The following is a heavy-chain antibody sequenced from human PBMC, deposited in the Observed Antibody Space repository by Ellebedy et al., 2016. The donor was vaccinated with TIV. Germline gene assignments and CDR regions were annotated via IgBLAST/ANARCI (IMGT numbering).Heavy chain of an antibody. CDR3: ARDRRDILASFLFDY. V-gene: IGHV1-18*04. CDR2: ISAYNGNT. Sequence: ASVKVSCKASGYTFTSNGISWVRQAPGQGLEWMGWISAYNGNTNYAQKLQGRVTMTTDTSTSTAYMELRSLRSDDTAVYYCARDRRDILASFLFDYWGQGTPVTVSS. J-gene: IGHJ4*02. D-gene: IGHD3-9*01. CDR1: GYTFTSNG.